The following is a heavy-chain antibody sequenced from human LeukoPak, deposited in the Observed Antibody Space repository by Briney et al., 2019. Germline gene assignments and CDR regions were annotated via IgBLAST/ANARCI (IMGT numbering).Heavy chain of an antibody. CDR2: IYYSGST. CDR1: GGSISSYY. D-gene: IGHD6-13*01. Sequence: SVTLSLTCTVSGGSISSYYWSWIRQPPGKGLEWIGYIYYSGSTNYNPSLKSRVTISVDTSKNQFSLKLSSVTAADTAVYYCARVGYSRRGYFDYWGQGTLVTVSS. V-gene: IGHV4-59*01. J-gene: IGHJ4*02. CDR3: ARVGYSRRGYFDY.